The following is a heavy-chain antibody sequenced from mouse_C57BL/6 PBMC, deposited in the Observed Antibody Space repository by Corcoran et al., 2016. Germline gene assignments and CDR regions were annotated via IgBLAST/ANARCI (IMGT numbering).Heavy chain of an antibody. J-gene: IGHJ4*01. CDR1: GYAFSSYW. Sequence: QVQLQQSGTELVKPGASVKISCKASGYAFSSYWMNWVKQRPGKGLGWIGQIYPGDGDTNYNGKFKGKATLTADKYSSTAYMQLSSLTSEDSAVYFCARSGDYDVAMDYWGQGTSVTVSS. V-gene: IGHV1-80*01. D-gene: IGHD2-4*01. CDR2: IYPGDGDT. CDR3: ARSGDYDVAMDY.